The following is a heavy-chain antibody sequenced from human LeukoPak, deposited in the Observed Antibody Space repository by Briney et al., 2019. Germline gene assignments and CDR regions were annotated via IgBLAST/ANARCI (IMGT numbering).Heavy chain of an antibody. Sequence: GGSLRLSCPPSGFTFSSYAMSWARQAPGEGLEWVSASSRSGGSTYDADSVKSRFNISRDNFKITLYRQMNSLRAEYKAVYNCAKDELERLLDPWGQGTLVTVSS. V-gene: IGHV3-23*01. J-gene: IGHJ5*02. CDR3: AKDELERLLDP. D-gene: IGHD1-1*01. CDR1: GFTFSSYA. CDR2: SSRSGGST.